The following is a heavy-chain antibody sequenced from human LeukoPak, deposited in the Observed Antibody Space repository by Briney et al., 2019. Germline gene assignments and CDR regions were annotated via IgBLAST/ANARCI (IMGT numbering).Heavy chain of an antibody. D-gene: IGHD6-13*01. CDR2: IYYSGTT. J-gene: IGHJ4*02. V-gene: IGHV4-39*01. CDR1: GGSIRSSRFY. Sequence: AETLSLTCSVSGGSIRSSRFYWGWIRQPPGKGLEWIGSIYYSGTTYYNPSLRSRVTISVDTSKSQFSLRLSSVSAEDTAVYYCASPRIGAAGIDFWGQGTLVTVS. CDR3: ASPRIGAAGIDF.